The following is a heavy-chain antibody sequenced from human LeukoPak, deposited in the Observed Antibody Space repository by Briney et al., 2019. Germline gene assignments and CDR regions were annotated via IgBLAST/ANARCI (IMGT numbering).Heavy chain of an antibody. V-gene: IGHV3-48*01. CDR3: ARDHWDYNDTWSRQFDY. J-gene: IGHJ4*02. Sequence: GGSLRLSRAGSGFSFSWYSMNWVRQAPGKGLEWVSHISGTGSTIFYADSVKGRFTISRDNSKNTLYLQMNSLRAEDTAVYYCARDHWDYNDTWSRQFDYWGQGTLVTVSS. CDR1: GFSFSWYS. CDR2: ISGTGSTI. D-gene: IGHD3-22*01.